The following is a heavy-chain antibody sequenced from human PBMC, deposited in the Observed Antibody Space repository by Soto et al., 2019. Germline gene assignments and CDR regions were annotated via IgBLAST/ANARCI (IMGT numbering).Heavy chain of an antibody. D-gene: IGHD3-10*01. CDR1: GFTFSSYG. Sequence: PGGSLRLSCAASGFTFSSYGMHWVRQAPGKGLEWVAVISYDGSNKYYADSVKGRFTISRDNSKNTLYLQMNSLRAEDTALYYCAKKFSYDSGTYLYHFDCWGQGTLVTVS. CDR3: AKKFSYDSGTYLYHFDC. V-gene: IGHV3-30*18. CDR2: ISYDGSNK. J-gene: IGHJ4*02.